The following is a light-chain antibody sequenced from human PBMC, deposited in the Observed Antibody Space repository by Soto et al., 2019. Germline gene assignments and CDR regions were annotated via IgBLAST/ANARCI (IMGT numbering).Light chain of an antibody. Sequence: EIVMTQSPATLSVSPWERATLSCRASQSVSSNLAWYQQTPGQAPRLLIYGASTRATGIPARFSGSGSGTEFTLTISSLQSEDFAVYYCQQYHNWPPITFGQGTRLEIK. V-gene: IGKV3-15*01. CDR3: QQYHNWPPIT. CDR2: GAS. J-gene: IGKJ5*01. CDR1: QSVSSN.